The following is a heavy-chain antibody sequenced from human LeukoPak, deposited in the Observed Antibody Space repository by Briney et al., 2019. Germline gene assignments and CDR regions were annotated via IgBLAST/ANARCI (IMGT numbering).Heavy chain of an antibody. CDR2: VRHDGNNK. J-gene: IGHJ5*02. CDR3: AKGVRMIAVAPGS. CDR1: GFSFNTYA. D-gene: IGHD2-21*01. V-gene: IGHV3-30*02. Sequence: GGSLRLSCAASGFSFNTYAMHWVRQAPGKGLEWLAFVRHDGNNKYEADSVKGRFTISRDNSKNTVYLQMNSLRSEDTAVYYCAKGVRMIAVAPGSWGQGTLVTVSS.